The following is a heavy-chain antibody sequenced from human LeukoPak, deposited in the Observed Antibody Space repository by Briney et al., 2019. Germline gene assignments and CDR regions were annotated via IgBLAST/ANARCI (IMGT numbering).Heavy chain of an antibody. Sequence: PSETLSLTCAVSGYSLSSGYYWGWTGQPPGKGREWIGSFYQSGGTNSKPSLKSRVTISVDTSKNQFSLKLSSVTAADTAVYYCATRIYSSGWPRSPTFFDYWGQGTLVTVSS. CDR3: ATRIYSSGWPRSPTFFDY. D-gene: IGHD6-19*01. J-gene: IGHJ4*02. V-gene: IGHV4-38-2*01. CDR2: FYQSGGT. CDR1: GYSLSSGYY.